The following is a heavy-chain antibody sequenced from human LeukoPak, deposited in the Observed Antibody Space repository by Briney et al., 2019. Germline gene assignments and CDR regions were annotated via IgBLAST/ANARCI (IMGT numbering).Heavy chain of an antibody. V-gene: IGHV4-39*07. J-gene: IGHJ4*02. CDR2: IYYSGST. CDR1: GGSISSYY. Sequence: IPSETLSLTCTVSGGSISSYYWSWIRQPPGKGLEWIGSIYYSGSTYYNPSLKSRVTISVDTSKNQFSLKLSSVTAADTAVYYCARVKYKPHFDYWGQGTLVTVSS. D-gene: IGHD1-14*01. CDR3: ARVKYKPHFDY.